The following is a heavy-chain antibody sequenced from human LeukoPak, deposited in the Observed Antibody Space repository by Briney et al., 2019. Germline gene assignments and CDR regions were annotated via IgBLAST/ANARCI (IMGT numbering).Heavy chain of an antibody. J-gene: IGHJ3*02. D-gene: IGHD2-2*01. V-gene: IGHV1-69*13. CDR3: ARDYCSSARCSVSFDM. CDR1: GDTFSIYG. CDR2: IVPIFGTG. Sequence: SVKVSCKASGDTFSIYGISWVRQAPGQGLEWMGGIVPIFGTGYYAQKYQGRVTITADESTTTAHMELSSLRSEDTAVYYCARDYCSSARCSVSFDMWGQGTLVTVSS.